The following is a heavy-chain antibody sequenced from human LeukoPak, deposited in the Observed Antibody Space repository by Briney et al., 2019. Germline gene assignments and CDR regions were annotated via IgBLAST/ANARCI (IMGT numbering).Heavy chain of an antibody. D-gene: IGHD2-2*02. CDR3: ARNPAYCTSTSCYNDY. J-gene: IGHJ4*02. Sequence: GASVKVSCKASGYTFTIYYMHWVRQAPGLGLEWMGWINPNSGGTSYARRFQGRVTMTRDTSISTAYMELSRLTSDDTAVYYCARNPAYCTSTSCYNDYWGQGTLVTVSS. CDR1: GYTFTIYY. V-gene: IGHV1-2*02. CDR2: INPNSGGT.